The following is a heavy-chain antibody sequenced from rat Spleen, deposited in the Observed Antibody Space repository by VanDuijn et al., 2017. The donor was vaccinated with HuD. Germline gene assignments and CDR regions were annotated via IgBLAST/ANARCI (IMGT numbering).Heavy chain of an antibody. CDR1: GFTFSNYD. CDR2: ISYGDSSGHSGT. Sequence: EVQLVESGGALVQPGRSLKLSCVASGFTFSNYDMAWVRQAPTKGLEWVATISYGDSSGHSGTYYRDSVKGRFTIYRDNAKSTLSLQMDSLRSEDTATYYCARRHYGYTDYFDYWGQGVMVTVSS. D-gene: IGHD1-11*01. CDR3: ARRHYGYTDYFDY. J-gene: IGHJ2*01. V-gene: IGHV5-29*01.